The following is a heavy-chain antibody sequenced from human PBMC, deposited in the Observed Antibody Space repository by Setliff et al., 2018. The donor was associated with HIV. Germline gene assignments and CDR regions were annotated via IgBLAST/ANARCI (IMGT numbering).Heavy chain of an antibody. Sequence: GGSLRLSCIASAFSFTNYYMTWVRQAPGKGLEWVANINSDGTEKNYADSVRGRLTISRDNSKNSVYLQMNGLRVEDSAVYYCARDNYYFDNSGYPVDAFDIWGQGTMVTVSS. J-gene: IGHJ3*02. CDR1: AFSFTNYY. CDR2: INSDGTEK. D-gene: IGHD3-22*01. CDR3: ARDNYYFDNSGYPVDAFDI. V-gene: IGHV3-7*01.